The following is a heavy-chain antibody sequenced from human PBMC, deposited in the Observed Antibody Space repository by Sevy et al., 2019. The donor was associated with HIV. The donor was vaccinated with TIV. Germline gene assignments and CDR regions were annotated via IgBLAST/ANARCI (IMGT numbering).Heavy chain of an antibody. CDR1: GFIFSNYA. V-gene: IGHV3-64D*06. Sequence: GESLKISCSASGFIFSNYAMHWVRQAPGKGLEYVSGLSSHNAGSTYYADSVNGRFTISRDNSKNTLYLQMTSLRTEDMAVYYCVKDRIETILWSKGDWFDPWGQGTLVTVSS. D-gene: IGHD3-9*01. CDR3: VKDRIETILWSKGDWFDP. CDR2: LSSHNAGST. J-gene: IGHJ5*02.